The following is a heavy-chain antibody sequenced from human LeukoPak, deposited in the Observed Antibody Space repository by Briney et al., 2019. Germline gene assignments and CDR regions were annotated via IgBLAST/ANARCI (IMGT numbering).Heavy chain of an antibody. D-gene: IGHD4-17*01. J-gene: IGHJ4*02. Sequence: PSETLSLTCTVSGGSISSYYWSWIRQPPGKGLEWIGYIYYSGSTNYNPSLKSRVTISVDTSKNQFSLKLSSVTAADTAVYYCARDPMTTVTTSNYWGQGTLVTVSS. CDR3: ARDPMTTVTTSNY. CDR2: IYYSGST. V-gene: IGHV4-59*12. CDR1: GGSISSYY.